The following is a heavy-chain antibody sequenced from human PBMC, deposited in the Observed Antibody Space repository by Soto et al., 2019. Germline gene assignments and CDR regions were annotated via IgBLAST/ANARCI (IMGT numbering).Heavy chain of an antibody. CDR1: GGTFSSYA. D-gene: IGHD5-12*01. CDR3: ARNRERWLQLGYYYYGMDV. J-gene: IGHJ6*02. V-gene: IGHV1-69*13. Sequence: VASVKVSCKACGGTFSSYAISWVRQAPGQGLEWMGGIIPIFGTANYAQKFQGRVTITADESTSTAYMELSSLRSEDTAVYYCARNRERWLQLGYYYYGMDVWGQGTTVTVSS. CDR2: IIPIFGTA.